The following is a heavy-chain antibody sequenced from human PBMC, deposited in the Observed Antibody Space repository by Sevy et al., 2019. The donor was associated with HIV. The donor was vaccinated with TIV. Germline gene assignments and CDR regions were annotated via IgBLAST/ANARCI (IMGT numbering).Heavy chain of an antibody. CDR1: GFTFDNYW. J-gene: IGHJ4*02. V-gene: IGHV3-7*01. Sequence: GGSLRLSCVASGFTFDNYWMQWVRQAPGKGLEWVANIRQDGNEIYYADSVKGRFTISRDNAKGSLYLQMSNLRVEETAIYYCARRYFDLWGQGILVTVSS. CDR2: IRQDGNEI. CDR3: ARRYFDL.